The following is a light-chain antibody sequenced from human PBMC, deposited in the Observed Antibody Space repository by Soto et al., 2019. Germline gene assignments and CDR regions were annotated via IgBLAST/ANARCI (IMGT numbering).Light chain of an antibody. CDR1: QSVSNW. CDR2: EGS. Sequence: DIQMTQSPSALSASVGDRVTITCRASQSVSNWLAWYRQKPGEAPKLLIYEGSTLERGVPSRFSGSGSGTQFTLTITTLQPYHFATFYFQQYDTYSRTFDQGTNV. CDR3: QQYDTYSRT. J-gene: IGKJ1*01. V-gene: IGKV1-5*03.